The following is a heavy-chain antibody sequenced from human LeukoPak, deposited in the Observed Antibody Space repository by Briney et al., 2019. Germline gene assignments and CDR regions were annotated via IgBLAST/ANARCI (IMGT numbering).Heavy chain of an antibody. CDR3: AKGEIVGATLFDY. Sequence: PGRSLRLSCAASGFTFDDYAMHWVRQAPGKGLEWVSGISWNSGSIGYADSVKGRFTISRDNAKNSLYLQMNSLRAEDTALYYCAKGEIVGATLFDYWGQGTLVTVSS. J-gene: IGHJ4*02. D-gene: IGHD1-26*01. V-gene: IGHV3-9*01. CDR1: GFTFDDYA. CDR2: ISWNSGSI.